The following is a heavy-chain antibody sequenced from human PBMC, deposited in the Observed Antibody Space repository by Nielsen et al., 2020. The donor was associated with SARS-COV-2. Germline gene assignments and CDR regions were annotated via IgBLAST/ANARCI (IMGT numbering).Heavy chain of an antibody. CDR2: IKQDGSEK. V-gene: IGHV3-7*01. CDR3: ARSLYCGGDCYSPCYFDF. D-gene: IGHD2-21*02. Sequence: WIRQPPGKGLEWVANIKQDGSEKYYVDSVKGRFTISRDNAKNSPYLQMNSLRAEDTAVYYCARSLYCGGDCYSPCYFDFWGRGTLVTVSS. J-gene: IGHJ4*02.